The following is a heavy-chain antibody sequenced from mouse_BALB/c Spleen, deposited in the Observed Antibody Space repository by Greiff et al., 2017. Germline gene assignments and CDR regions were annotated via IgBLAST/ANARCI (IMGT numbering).Heavy chain of an antibody. D-gene: IGHD2-4*01. Sequence: VQLQQSGPGLVKPSQSLSLTCSVTGYSITSGYYWNWIRQFPGNKLEWMGYISYDGSNNYNPSLKNRISITRDTSKNQFFLKLNSVTTEDTATYYCARDMITTYWGQGTLVTVSA. CDR3: ARDMITTY. CDR2: ISYDGSN. V-gene: IGHV3-6*02. CDR1: GYSITSGYY. J-gene: IGHJ3*01.